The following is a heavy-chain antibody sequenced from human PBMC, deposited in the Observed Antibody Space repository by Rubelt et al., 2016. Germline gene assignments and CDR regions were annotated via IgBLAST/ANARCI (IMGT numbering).Heavy chain of an antibody. V-gene: IGHV3-11*05. Sequence: QAPGKGLEWVSYISSSSSYTNYADSVKGRFTISRDNAKNSLYLQMNSLRAEDTAVYYCARDGYSGYDYVYWGQGTLVTVSS. J-gene: IGHJ4*02. D-gene: IGHD5-12*01. CDR3: ARDGYSGYDYVY. CDR2: ISSSSSYT.